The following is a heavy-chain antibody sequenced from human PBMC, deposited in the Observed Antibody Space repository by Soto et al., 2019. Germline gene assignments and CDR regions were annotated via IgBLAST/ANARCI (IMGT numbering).Heavy chain of an antibody. CDR1: GGSISSYY. Sequence: PSETLSLTSTVPGGSISSYYWSWIRRPPGKGLEWIGYIDYSGSTNYNPSLKSRATISVDTSKNQFSLKLSSVTAADTAAYYCAGGKYSSSWYYFDYWGQGTRATVSS. V-gene: IGHV4-59*08. CDR3: AGGKYSSSWYYFDY. CDR2: IDYSGST. D-gene: IGHD6-13*01. J-gene: IGHJ4*02.